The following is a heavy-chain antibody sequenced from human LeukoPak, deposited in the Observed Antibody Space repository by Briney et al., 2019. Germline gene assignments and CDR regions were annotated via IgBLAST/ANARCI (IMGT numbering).Heavy chain of an antibody. CDR2: IRSKANSYAT. CDR1: GFTFSGSA. Sequence: GGSLRLSCAASGFTFSGSAMHWVRQASGKGLEWVGRIRSKANSYATAYAASVKGRFTISRDDSKNTAYLQMNSLKTEDTAVYYCTSRAAAEDYWGLGTMVTVSS. V-gene: IGHV3-73*01. D-gene: IGHD6-13*01. CDR3: TSRAAAEDY. J-gene: IGHJ4*02.